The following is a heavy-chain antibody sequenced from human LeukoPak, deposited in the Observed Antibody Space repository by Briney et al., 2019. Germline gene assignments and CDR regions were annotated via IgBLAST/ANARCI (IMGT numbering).Heavy chain of an antibody. Sequence: PGGSLRLSCEASGFIFSEYLMTWVRQAPGKGLEWVSAISGSGGSTYYADSVKGRFTISRDNSKNTLYLQMNSLRAEDTAVYYCAKETRYENYYAPFDPWGQGTLVTVSS. J-gene: IGHJ5*02. V-gene: IGHV3-23*01. D-gene: IGHD3-10*01. CDR3: AKETRYENYYAPFDP. CDR2: ISGSGGST. CDR1: GFIFSEYL.